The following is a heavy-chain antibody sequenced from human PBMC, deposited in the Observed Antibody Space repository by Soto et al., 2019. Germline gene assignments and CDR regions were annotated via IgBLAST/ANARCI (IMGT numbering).Heavy chain of an antibody. CDR1: GGTFSSYA. J-gene: IGHJ4*02. Sequence: SVKVSCKASGGTFSSYAISWVRQAPGQGLEWMGGIIPIFGTANYAQKFQGRVTITADESTSTAYMELSSLRSEDTAVYYCARGAGYSSSWAKDYFDYWGQGTLVTVSS. V-gene: IGHV1-69*13. CDR3: ARGAGYSSSWAKDYFDY. D-gene: IGHD6-13*01. CDR2: IIPIFGTA.